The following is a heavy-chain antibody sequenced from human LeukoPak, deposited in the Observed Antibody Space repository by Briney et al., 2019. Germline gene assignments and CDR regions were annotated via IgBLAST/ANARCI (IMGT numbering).Heavy chain of an antibody. CDR1: GFTFSSYW. D-gene: IGHD3-3*01. J-gene: IGHJ6*03. CDR3: ARDPVEWYYYMDV. Sequence: GGSLRLSCAASGFTFSSYWMSWVRQAPGKGLEWVANIKQDGSEKYYVDSVKGRFTISRDNAKNSLYLQMNSLRAEDTAVYYCARDPVEWYYYMDVWGKGTTVTVSS. V-gene: IGHV3-7*01. CDR2: IKQDGSEK.